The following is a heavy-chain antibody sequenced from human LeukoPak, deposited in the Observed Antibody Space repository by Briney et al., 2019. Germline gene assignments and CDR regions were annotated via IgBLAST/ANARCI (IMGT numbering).Heavy chain of an antibody. Sequence: SSETLSLTCTVSGGSISSSSYYWGWIRQPPGKGLEWIGSISYSGTTYYNPSFRSRVTISVDTSKNQFSLKLSSVTAADTAVYYCARDAVSLANWFDPWGQGTLVTVSS. J-gene: IGHJ5*02. CDR2: ISYSGTT. V-gene: IGHV4-39*01. CDR1: GGSISSSSYY. CDR3: ARDAVSLANWFDP.